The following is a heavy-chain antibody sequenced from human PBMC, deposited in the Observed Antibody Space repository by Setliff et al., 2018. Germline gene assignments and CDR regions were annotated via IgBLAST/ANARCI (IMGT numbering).Heavy chain of an antibody. CDR1: GGSISSGSYY. J-gene: IGHJ5*01. V-gene: IGHV4-39*01. CDR2: IHYSGST. D-gene: IGHD1-1*01. CDR3: ASRTTGPGGWFDF. Sequence: TSETLSLTCTVSGGSISSGSYYWGWIRQPPRKGLEWIGSIHYSGSTYYNPSLKSRVTISVDTSKNQFSLKLDSVTAADTAVYYCASRTTGPGGWFDFWGQGSLVTVSS.